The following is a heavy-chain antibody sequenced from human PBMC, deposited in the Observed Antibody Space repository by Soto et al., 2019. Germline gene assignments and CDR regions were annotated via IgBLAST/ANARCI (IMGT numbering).Heavy chain of an antibody. CDR2: IYYTGSS. J-gene: IGHJ4*02. Sequence: SATLSLTCNVSGYYIDSGGSCWSRIRQRPGKGLEWIGYIYYTGSSYYNPSLKSRLTLSLDTSNNQFSLQLRSVTAADTAVYYCARERQLGPSSGRLDFWGLGTLVTVSS. V-gene: IGHV4-31*03. D-gene: IGHD6-6*01. CDR1: GYYIDSGGSC. CDR3: ARERQLGPSSGRLDF.